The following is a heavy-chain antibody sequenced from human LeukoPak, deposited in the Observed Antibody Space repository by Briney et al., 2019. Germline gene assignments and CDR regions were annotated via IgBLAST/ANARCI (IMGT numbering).Heavy chain of an antibody. Sequence: GGSLRLSCEASGFTLSTYWMNWVRQVPGKGLDWVANINPDGSGKRYVDSVKGRFTIARDNADNSLPLQMSSLRAEDTAVYYCASWGAGGNSWGQGTLVTVSS. CDR2: INPDGSGK. D-gene: IGHD3-16*01. CDR1: GFTLSTYW. V-gene: IGHV3-7*01. J-gene: IGHJ4*02. CDR3: ASWGAGGNS.